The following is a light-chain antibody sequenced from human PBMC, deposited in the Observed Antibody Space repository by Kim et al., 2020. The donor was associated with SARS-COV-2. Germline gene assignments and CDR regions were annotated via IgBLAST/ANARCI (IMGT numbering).Light chain of an antibody. J-gene: IGKJ4*01. CDR3: QHFGTSHLA. CDR1: QNVDSSY. Sequence: PGERATLSCRASQNVDSSYIAWYQQKPGQAPRLLVYGPSSRATGIPDRFSGSGSGTDFILTITRLEPEDFAVYYCQHFGTSHLAFGGGTTV. CDR2: GPS. V-gene: IGKV3-20*01.